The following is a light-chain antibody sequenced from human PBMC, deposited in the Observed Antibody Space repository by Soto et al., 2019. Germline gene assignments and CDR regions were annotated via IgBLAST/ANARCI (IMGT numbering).Light chain of an antibody. J-gene: IGKJ3*01. CDR1: QSVSSY. V-gene: IGKV3-11*01. CDR3: QQRSNWPPY. CDR2: DAS. Sequence: EIVLTQSPATLSLSPGERATLSCRASQSVSSYLAWYQQKPGQAPRLLIYDASNRATGIPARFSGSGSGTDFTLTISSLEPEDFAVYYFQQRSNWPPYFGPGTKVDIK.